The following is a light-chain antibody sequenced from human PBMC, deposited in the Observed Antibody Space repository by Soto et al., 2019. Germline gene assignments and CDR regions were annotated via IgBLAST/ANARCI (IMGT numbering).Light chain of an antibody. J-gene: IGKJ4*01. CDR2: GAS. CDR3: QQYNNWPLT. Sequence: EIVLTQSPCTLSLSPGERATLSCRASQSVNSSYLAWYQHKPGQAPRLLIYGASTRATGIPARFSGSGSGTEFTLTLSSLQSEDFAVYYCQQYNNWPLTCGGGTRWLS. CDR1: QSVNSSY. V-gene: IGKV3-15*01.